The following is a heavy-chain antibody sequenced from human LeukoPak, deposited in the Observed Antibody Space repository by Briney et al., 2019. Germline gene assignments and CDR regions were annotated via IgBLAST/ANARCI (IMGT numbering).Heavy chain of an antibody. CDR1: VYAFTGCY. D-gene: IGHD4-17*01. Sequence: ASVKVSCKASVYAFTGCYMHWVRQAPGQGPEWMGWINPDSGGTKYAQKFQGRVTMTRDTSINTAYMELSRLRSDDTAVFYCARETYDYGDFDYWGQGTLVTVSS. J-gene: IGHJ4*02. CDR2: INPDSGGT. CDR3: ARETYDYGDFDY. V-gene: IGHV1-2*02.